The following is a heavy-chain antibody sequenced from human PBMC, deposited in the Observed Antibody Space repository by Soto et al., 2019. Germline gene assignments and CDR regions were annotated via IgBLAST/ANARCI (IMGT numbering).Heavy chain of an antibody. V-gene: IGHV1-69*01. CDR1: GGTFSSYA. CDR3: ARAASYGDYVHYYYYGMDV. CDR2: IIPIFGTA. D-gene: IGHD4-17*01. J-gene: IGHJ6*02. Sequence: QVQLVQSGAEVKKPGSSVKVSCKASGGTFSSYAISWVRQAPGQGLEWMGGIIPIFGTANNAQKFQGRVTITADESTSTAYMELSSLRSEDTAVYYCARAASYGDYVHYYYYGMDVWGQGTTVTVSS.